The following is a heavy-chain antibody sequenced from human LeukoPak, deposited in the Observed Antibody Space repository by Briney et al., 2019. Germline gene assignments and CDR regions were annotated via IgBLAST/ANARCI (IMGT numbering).Heavy chain of an antibody. Sequence: GGSLRLSCAASGFTFSTSWMHWVRQTPGKGLVWVSRINTDGSTTTYADAVKGPFTISRDNAKNALYLQMNSLRAEDTAVYYCASKVFGSVSVWGQGTLVTVSS. D-gene: IGHD3-10*01. V-gene: IGHV3-74*01. CDR1: GFTFSTSW. CDR3: ASKVFGSVSV. J-gene: IGHJ1*01. CDR2: INTDGSTT.